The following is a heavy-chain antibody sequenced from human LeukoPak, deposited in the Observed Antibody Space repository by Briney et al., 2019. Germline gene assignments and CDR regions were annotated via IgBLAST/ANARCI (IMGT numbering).Heavy chain of an antibody. J-gene: IGHJ3*02. Sequence: SQTLSLTCAISGDSVSSNSVAWNWIRQSPSRGPEWLGRTYYKSKWFNNYALSVKSRITINPDTSKNQFSLQLNSVTPEDTALYYCARGDQAFDIWGQGTLVTVSS. CDR3: ARGDQAFDI. CDR1: GDSVSSNSVA. CDR2: TYYKSKWFN. V-gene: IGHV6-1*01.